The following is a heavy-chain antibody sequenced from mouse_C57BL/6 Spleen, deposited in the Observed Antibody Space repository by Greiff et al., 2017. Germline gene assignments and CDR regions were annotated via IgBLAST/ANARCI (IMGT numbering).Heavy chain of an antibody. CDR1: GYSITRGYY. CDR2: ISYDGSN. Sequence: EVQLQQSGPGLVKPSQSLSLTCSVTGYSITRGYYWNWIRPFPGNNLEWMGYISYDGSNNYNQSLKNRIPITRDTAKNQFFLKFNSVTTEDTATNYGAKGRWLLYMDYWGQGTSVTVSS. V-gene: IGHV3-6*01. CDR3: AKGRWLLYMDY. J-gene: IGHJ4*01. D-gene: IGHD2-3*01.